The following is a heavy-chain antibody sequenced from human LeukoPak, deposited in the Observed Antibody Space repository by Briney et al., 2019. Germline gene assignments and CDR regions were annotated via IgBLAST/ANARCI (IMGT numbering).Heavy chain of an antibody. D-gene: IGHD2-15*01. CDR2: ISSDGNNK. V-gene: IGHV3-30*04. CDR1: GFILRRYA. J-gene: IGHJ6*02. Sequence: PGGSLRLSCAVSGFILRRYAMHWGRQATGKGPEWVASISSDGNNKFYADSVKGRFTISRDNSKNSLLLEMNGLRVEDTAMYYCARGAIIAAPGDYYYGADVWGQGTAVTVSS. CDR3: ARGAIIAAPGDYYYGADV.